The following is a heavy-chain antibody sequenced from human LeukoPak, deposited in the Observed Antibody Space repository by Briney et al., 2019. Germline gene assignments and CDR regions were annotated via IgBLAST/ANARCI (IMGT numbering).Heavy chain of an antibody. CDR1: GGTFSSYA. CDR2: IIPILGIA. D-gene: IGHD2-15*01. V-gene: IGHV1-69*04. J-gene: IGHJ4*02. Sequence: GASVKVSCKASGGTFSSYAISWVRQAPGQGLEWMGRIIPILGIANYAQKFQGRGTITADKSTSTAYMELSSLRSEDTAVYYCARHALYCSGGSCYFDYWGQGTLVTVSS. CDR3: ARHALYCSGGSCYFDY.